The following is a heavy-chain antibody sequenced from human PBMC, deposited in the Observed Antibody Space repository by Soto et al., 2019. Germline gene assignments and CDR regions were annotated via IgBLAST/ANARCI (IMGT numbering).Heavy chain of an antibody. CDR3: ARGLSSSRGWFDP. V-gene: IGHV4-34*01. CDR2: INHSGST. Sequence: PSETLSLTCAVYGGSFSGYYWSWIRQPPGKGLEWIGEINHSGSTNYNPSLKSRVTISVDTSKNQFSLKLSSVTAADTAVYYCARGLSSSRGWFDPWGQGTLVTVSS. D-gene: IGHD6-6*01. CDR1: GGSFSGYY. J-gene: IGHJ5*02.